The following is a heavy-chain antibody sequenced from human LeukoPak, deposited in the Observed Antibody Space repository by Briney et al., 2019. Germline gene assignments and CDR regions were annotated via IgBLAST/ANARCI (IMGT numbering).Heavy chain of an antibody. D-gene: IGHD2-21*02. V-gene: IGHV3-11*04. CDR1: GFTFSDYY. J-gene: IGHJ4*02. Sequence: GSLRLSCAASGFTFSDYYMSWIRQAPGKGLEWVSYISSSGSTIYYADSVKGRFTISRDNAKNSLYLQMNSLRDEDTAVYYCARDSYYCGGDCYSGGYYFDYWGQGTLVTVSS. CDR3: ARDSYYCGGDCYSGGYYFDY. CDR2: ISSSGSTI.